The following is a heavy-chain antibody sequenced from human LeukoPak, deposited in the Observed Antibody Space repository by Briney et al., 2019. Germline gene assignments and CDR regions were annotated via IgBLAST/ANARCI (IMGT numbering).Heavy chain of an antibody. J-gene: IGHJ4*02. Sequence: GGSLRLSCAASGFTFSSYSMNWVRQAPGKGLEWVAAISYHGRDKYYADAVSGRFTISRDNSKNTLHLEMNSLRGEDTAVYYCAKDPGKFWSGHDYWGQGTLVTVSS. CDR2: ISYHGRDK. CDR1: GFTFSSYS. D-gene: IGHD3-3*01. CDR3: AKDPGKFWSGHDY. V-gene: IGHV3-30*18.